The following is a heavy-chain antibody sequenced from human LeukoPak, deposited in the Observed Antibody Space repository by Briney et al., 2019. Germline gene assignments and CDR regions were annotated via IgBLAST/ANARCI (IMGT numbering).Heavy chain of an antibody. V-gene: IGHV4-59*01. CDR3: ARGNGAVTTSPYYYYMDV. CDR2: IYYSGST. Sequence: PSETLSLTCTVSGGSISSYYWSWIRQPPGKGLEWIGYIYYSGSTNYNPSLKSRVTISVDTSKNQFSLKLSSVTAADTAVYYCARGNGAVTTSPYYYYMDVWGKGTTVTVSS. CDR1: GGSISSYY. D-gene: IGHD4-11*01. J-gene: IGHJ6*03.